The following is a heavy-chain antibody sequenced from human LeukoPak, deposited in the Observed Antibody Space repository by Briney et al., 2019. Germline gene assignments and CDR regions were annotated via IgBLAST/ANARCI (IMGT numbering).Heavy chain of an antibody. CDR2: ISYDGSNK. CDR3: AKDNSAYEPYYYGMDV. J-gene: IGHJ6*02. Sequence: PGKSLRLSCAAPGFTFSSYAMHWVRQAPGKGLEWVAVISYDGSNKYYADSVKGRFTISRDNSKNTLYLQMSSLRAEDTAIYYCAKDNSAYEPYYYGMDVWGQGTTVTVSS. CDR1: GFTFSSYA. D-gene: IGHD5-12*01. V-gene: IGHV3-30-3*01.